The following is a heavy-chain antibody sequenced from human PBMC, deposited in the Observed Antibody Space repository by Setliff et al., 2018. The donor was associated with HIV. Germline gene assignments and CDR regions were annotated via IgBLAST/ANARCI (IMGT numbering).Heavy chain of an antibody. CDR1: GFTFSTYY. CDR3: AREATVAGVLHWFDP. J-gene: IGHJ5*02. D-gene: IGHD6-19*01. V-gene: IGHV4-59*01. CDR2: IHDTGNT. Sequence: PGGSLRLSCAASGFTFSTYYMSWVRQAPGKGLEWIGLIHDTGNTIYNPSLKSRVSMSVDTSKNQVSLNMNSVTAADTAVYYCAREATVAGVLHWFDPWGQGTLVTVSS.